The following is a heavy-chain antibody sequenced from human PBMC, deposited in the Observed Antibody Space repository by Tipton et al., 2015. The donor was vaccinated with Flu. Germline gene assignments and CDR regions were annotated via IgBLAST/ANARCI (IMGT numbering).Heavy chain of an antibody. Sequence: QLVQSGGGLIQPGGSLRLSCAASGFTVSSNYMGWVRQAPGKGLEWVSVIYSDDSTSYADSVKGRFTISRDNSKNTLYLQMNSLGAEDTAVYYCACTYDNRGVDYWGQGTLGTVSS. CDR3: ACTYDNRGVDY. CDR1: GFTVSSNY. CDR2: IYSDDST. D-gene: IGHD3-10*01. V-gene: IGHV3-53*01. J-gene: IGHJ4*02.